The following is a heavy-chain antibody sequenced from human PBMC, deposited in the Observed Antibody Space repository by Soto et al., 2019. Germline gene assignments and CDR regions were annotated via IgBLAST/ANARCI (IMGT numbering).Heavy chain of an antibody. D-gene: IGHD6-6*01. CDR3: ARNPAYSSSSPFVAH. J-gene: IGHJ1*01. Sequence: HPGGSLRLSCVGSGFAFNSYAMSWVRQAPGKGLEWVSTISGGGAGTYYADSVKGRFAISRDNAKNTLYLQMSSLRAEDTAVYYCARNPAYSSSSPFVAHWGQGTLVTVSS. CDR1: GFAFNSYA. V-gene: IGHV3-23*01. CDR2: ISGGGAGT.